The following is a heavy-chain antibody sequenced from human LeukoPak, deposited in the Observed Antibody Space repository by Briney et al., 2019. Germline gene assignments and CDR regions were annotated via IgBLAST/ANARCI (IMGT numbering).Heavy chain of an antibody. J-gene: IGHJ3*02. CDR2: INPSGGST. CDR3: ARGDYGDYVDGGTGAFDI. V-gene: IGHV1-46*01. CDR1: GYTFTSYY. D-gene: IGHD4-17*01. Sequence: GASVKVSCKASGYTFTSYYMHWVRQAPGQGLEWMGIINPSGGSTSYARKFQGRVTMTRDASTSTVYMELSSLRSEDTAVYYCARGDYGDYVDGGTGAFDIWGQGTMVTVSS.